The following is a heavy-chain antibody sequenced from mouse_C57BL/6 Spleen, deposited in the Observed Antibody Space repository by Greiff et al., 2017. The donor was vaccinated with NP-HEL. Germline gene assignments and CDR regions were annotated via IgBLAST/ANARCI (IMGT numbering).Heavy chain of an antibody. J-gene: IGHJ4*01. V-gene: IGHV1-82*01. CDR1: GYSFSSSW. CDR2: IYPGDGDT. Sequence: QVQLKQSGPELVKPGASVKISCKASGYSFSSSWMNWVKQRPGKGLEWIGRIYPGDGDTNYNGKFKGKATLTADKSSSTAYMQLSSLTSEDSAVYFCANYEYDGAMDYWGQGTSVTVSS. D-gene: IGHD2-4*01. CDR3: ANYEYDGAMDY.